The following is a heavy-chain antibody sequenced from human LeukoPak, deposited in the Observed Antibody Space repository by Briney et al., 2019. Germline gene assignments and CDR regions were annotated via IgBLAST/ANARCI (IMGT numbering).Heavy chain of an antibody. CDR1: GGSISSGAYS. CDR3: VRVAKGYWYFDL. J-gene: IGHJ2*01. V-gene: IGHV4-30-4*07. Sequence: PSETLSLTCAVSGGSISSGAYSWSWIRQPPGKGLEWIGYIYNSGSAYYNPSLKSRVIISVDTSKNQFSLKLSSVTAADTAVYYCVRVAKGYWYFDLWGRGTLVTVSS. CDR2: IYNSGSA.